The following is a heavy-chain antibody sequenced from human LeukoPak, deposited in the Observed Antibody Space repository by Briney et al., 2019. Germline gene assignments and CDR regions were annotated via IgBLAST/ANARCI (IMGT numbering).Heavy chain of an antibody. CDR3: ARYTGGGVY. D-gene: IGHD2-2*02. CDR2: ISSDGSNT. CDR1: GFTFSSGY. V-gene: IGHV3-74*01. J-gene: IGHJ4*02. Sequence: GGSLRLSCAVSGFTFSSGYMHWVRQPPGKGPVWVSRISSDGSNTIYADSVKGRFTISRDDARNTLYLQMNSLRDADTAVYYCARYTGGGVYWGQGTLSPSPQ.